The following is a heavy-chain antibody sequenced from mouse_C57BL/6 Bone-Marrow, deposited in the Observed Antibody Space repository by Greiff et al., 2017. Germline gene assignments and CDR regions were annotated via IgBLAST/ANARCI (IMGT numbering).Heavy chain of an antibody. Sequence: VQLQQPGAELVMPGASVKLSCKASGYTFTSYWMNWVKQRPGQGLEWIGEIDPSDSYTNYTQKFKGKSTFTVDKSACTTHMQLSSLTSEDSAVYYYARSTAVATDYWGQGTTLTVSS. CDR3: ARSTAVATDY. CDR1: GYTFTSYW. V-gene: IGHV1-69*01. J-gene: IGHJ2*01. D-gene: IGHD1-1*01. CDR2: IDPSDSYT.